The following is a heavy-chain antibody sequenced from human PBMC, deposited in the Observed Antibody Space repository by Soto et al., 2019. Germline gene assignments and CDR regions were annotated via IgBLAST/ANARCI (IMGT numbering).Heavy chain of an antibody. CDR2: IYYSGST. V-gene: IGHV4-39*01. CDR3: ARGSYDILTGYYNAYYYGMDV. Sequence: SETLSLTCSVSGGSISSSSYFWGWIRQPPGKGLEWIGSIYYSGSTYYNPSLKSRVTVSVDTSKNQFSLKLSSVTAADTAVYYCARGSYDILTGYYNAYYYGMDVWGQGTTVTVSS. CDR1: GGSISSSSYF. D-gene: IGHD3-9*01. J-gene: IGHJ6*02.